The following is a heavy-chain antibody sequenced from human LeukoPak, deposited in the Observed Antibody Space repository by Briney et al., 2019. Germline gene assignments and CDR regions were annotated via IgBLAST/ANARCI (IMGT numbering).Heavy chain of an antibody. CDR2: IYHSGST. J-gene: IGHJ4*02. CDR3: AREVPSIQLWEYFDY. V-gene: IGHV4-38-2*02. D-gene: IGHD5-18*01. CDR1: GYSISSGYY. Sequence: PSETLSLTCTVSGYSISSGYYWGWIRQPPGKGLEWIGSIYHSGSTYYNPSLKSRVTISVDTSKNQFSLKLSSVTAADTAVYYCAREVPSIQLWEYFDYWGQGTLVTVSS.